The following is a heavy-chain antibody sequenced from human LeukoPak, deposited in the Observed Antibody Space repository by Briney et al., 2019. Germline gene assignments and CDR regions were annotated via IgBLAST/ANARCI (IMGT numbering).Heavy chain of an antibody. CDR2: ISYDGSNK. Sequence: PGGSLRLSCAASGFTFSSYAMHWVRQAPGKGLEWVAVISYDGSNKYYADSVKGRFTISRDNSKNTLYLQMNSLRAEDTAVYYCAKANSSSWLTWVDYWGQGTLVTVSS. J-gene: IGHJ4*02. D-gene: IGHD6-13*01. CDR1: GFTFSSYA. V-gene: IGHV3-30-3*01. CDR3: AKANSSSWLTWVDY.